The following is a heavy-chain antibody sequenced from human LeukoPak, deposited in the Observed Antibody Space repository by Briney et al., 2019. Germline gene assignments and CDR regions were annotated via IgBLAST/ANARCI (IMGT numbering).Heavy chain of an antibody. CDR3: ATNGYHCMDV. J-gene: IGHJ6*03. Sequence: SETLSLTCAAYGGSFSGYYWSWIRQPPGKGLEWIGEINHSGSTNYNPSLKSRVTISVDTSKNQFSLKVNSLTAADTAVYYCATNGYHCMDVWGKGTTVTVSS. V-gene: IGHV4-34*01. D-gene: IGHD2-8*01. CDR2: INHSGST. CDR1: GGSFSGYY.